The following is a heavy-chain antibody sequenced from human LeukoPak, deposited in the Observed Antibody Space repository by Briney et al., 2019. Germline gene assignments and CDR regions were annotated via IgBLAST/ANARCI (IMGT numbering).Heavy chain of an antibody. CDR1: GGSISSSSYY. Sequence: SETLSLTCTVSGGSISSSSYYWGWIRQPPGKGLEWIGSIYYSGSTYYNPSLKSRVTISVDTSKNQFSLKLSSVTAADTAVYYCARELRAPNWFDPWGQGTLVTVSS. D-gene: IGHD1-26*01. J-gene: IGHJ5*02. CDR2: IYYSGST. V-gene: IGHV4-39*07. CDR3: ARELRAPNWFDP.